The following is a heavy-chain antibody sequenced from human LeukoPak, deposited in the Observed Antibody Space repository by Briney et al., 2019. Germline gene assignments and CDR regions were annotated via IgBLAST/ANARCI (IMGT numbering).Heavy chain of an antibody. D-gene: IGHD3-16*01. CDR2: IGADGVNT. V-gene: IGHV3-23*01. CDR3: AKFWGIYYPYYYFDY. CDR1: GFTFSSYS. J-gene: IGHJ4*02. Sequence: GGSLRLSCTASGFTFSSYSMTWVRQAPGKGLEWVSTIGADGVNTETADSVKGRFTISRDNTKNTLYLQMNSLRAEDTAVYYCAKFWGIYYPYYYFDYWGQGTLVTVSS.